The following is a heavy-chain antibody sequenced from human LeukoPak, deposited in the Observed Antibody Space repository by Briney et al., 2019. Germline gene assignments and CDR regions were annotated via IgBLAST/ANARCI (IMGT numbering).Heavy chain of an antibody. CDR3: ARVWSGWALDY. CDR2: ISSSSSYT. Sequence: GGSLRLSCAASGFTFSDYYMSWIRQAPGEGLEWVSYISSSSSYTNYADSVKGRFTISRDNAKNSLYLQMNSLRAEDTAVYYCARVWSGWALDYRGQGTLVTVSS. V-gene: IGHV3-11*06. CDR1: GFTFSDYY. D-gene: IGHD6-19*01. J-gene: IGHJ4*02.